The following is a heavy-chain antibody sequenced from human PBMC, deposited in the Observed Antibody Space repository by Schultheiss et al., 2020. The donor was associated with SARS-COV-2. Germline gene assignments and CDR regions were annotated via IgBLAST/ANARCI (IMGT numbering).Heavy chain of an antibody. J-gene: IGHJ4*02. V-gene: IGHV4-34*01. D-gene: IGHD1-26*01. CDR1: GASISGYL. Sequence: GSLRLSCTVSGASISGYLWSWIRQPPGKGLEWIGEINHGGSTNYNPSLESRVTMSVDTSKKQFSLKLSSVTAADTAVYYCARHPVGRTSDYWGQGTLVTVSS. CDR3: ARHPVGRTSDY. CDR2: INHGGST.